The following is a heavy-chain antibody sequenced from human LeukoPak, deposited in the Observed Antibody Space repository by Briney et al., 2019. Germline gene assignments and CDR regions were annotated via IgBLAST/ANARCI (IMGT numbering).Heavy chain of an antibody. Sequence: SETVSLTRTVSRGSISVSGASVSNSYSRAWARKPPGKGLEWSGDITYRGRHNYNPSLAGRVTISVDSSNKELRLRLASVTAADTALYYCARHGGPVYYYDSRGYYSGAFDIWGQGTIVTVSS. J-gene: IGHJ3*02. CDR3: ARHGGPVYYYDSRGYYSGAFDI. D-gene: IGHD3-22*01. V-gene: IGHV4-39*01. CDR1: RGSISVSGASVSNSYS. CDR2: ITYRGRH.